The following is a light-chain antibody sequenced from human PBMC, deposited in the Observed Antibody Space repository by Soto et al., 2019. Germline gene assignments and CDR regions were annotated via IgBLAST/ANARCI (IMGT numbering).Light chain of an antibody. Sequence: QSALPQPASVSGSPGQSITISCTGTSSDVGSYNLVSWYQQHPGKAPKLMIYEGSKRPSGFSNRFSGSKSVNTASLTISGLQAEDEADYYCCSYAGSSTDVVFGGGTKVTVL. CDR1: SSDVGSYNL. CDR3: CSYAGSSTDVV. V-gene: IGLV2-23*01. J-gene: IGLJ2*01. CDR2: EGS.